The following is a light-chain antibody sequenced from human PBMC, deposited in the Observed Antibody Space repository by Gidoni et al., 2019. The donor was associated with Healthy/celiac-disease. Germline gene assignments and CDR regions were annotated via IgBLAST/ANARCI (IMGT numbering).Light chain of an antibody. V-gene: IGKV3-15*01. CDR2: GAS. CDR3: QQYNNWPPLT. CDR1: QSVSSN. J-gene: IGKJ4*01. Sequence: VMTQSPATLSVSPGERATLSCRASQSVSSNLAWYQQKPGQAPRLLIYGASTRATGIPARFSGSGSGTEFTLTISSLQSEDFAVYYCQQYNNWPPLTFGGGTKVEIK.